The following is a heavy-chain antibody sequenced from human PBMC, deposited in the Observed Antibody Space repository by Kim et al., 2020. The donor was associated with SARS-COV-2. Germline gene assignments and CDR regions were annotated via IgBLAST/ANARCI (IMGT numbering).Heavy chain of an antibody. Sequence: PDSVKGRFTISRDNSKNTLYLQMNSLGAEYTAVYYCARSVGGSDWYFDLWGRGTLVTVSS. J-gene: IGHJ2*01. V-gene: IGHV3-30*01. CDR3: ARSVGGSDWYFDL. D-gene: IGHD1-26*01.